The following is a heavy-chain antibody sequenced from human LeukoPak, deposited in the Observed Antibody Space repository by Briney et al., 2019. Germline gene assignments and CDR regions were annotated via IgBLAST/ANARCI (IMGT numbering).Heavy chain of an antibody. J-gene: IGHJ4*02. CDR1: GGSISSYY. D-gene: IGHD6-19*01. CDR3: ARALLDGAGSVDY. CDR2: IYYSGST. Sequence: KPSETPSLTCTVSGGSISSYYWSWIRQPPGKGLEWIGYIYYSGSTNYNPSLKSRVTISVDTSKNQFSLKLSSVTAADTAVYYCARALLDGAGSVDYWGQGTLVTVSS. V-gene: IGHV4-59*01.